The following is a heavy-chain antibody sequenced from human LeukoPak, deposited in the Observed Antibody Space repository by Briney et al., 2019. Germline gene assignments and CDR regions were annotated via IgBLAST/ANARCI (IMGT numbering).Heavy chain of an antibody. CDR1: GGSISTYY. CDR2: ISYSGST. Sequence: KPSETLSLTCTVSGGSISTYYWSWIRQPPGRGLEWIGYISYSGSTNCNPSLKSRVTISVDTSKNQFSLKLSSVTAADTAVYYCARDRGGNDYWGQGTLVTVSS. D-gene: IGHD3-16*01. J-gene: IGHJ4*02. V-gene: IGHV4-59*12. CDR3: ARDRGGNDY.